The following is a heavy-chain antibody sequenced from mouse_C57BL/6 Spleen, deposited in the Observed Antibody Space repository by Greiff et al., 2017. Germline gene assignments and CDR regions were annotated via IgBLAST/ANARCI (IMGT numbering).Heavy chain of an antibody. Sequence: EVQLQQSGAELVRPGASVKLSCTASGFNIKDDYMHWVKQRPDQGLEWIGWIDPENGDTEYASKFQGKATITADTSSNTAYLQLSSLTSEDTAVYYCTTDYGSSLGAYWGQGTLVTVSA. CDR2: IDPENGDT. CDR3: TTDYGSSLGAY. D-gene: IGHD1-1*01. V-gene: IGHV14-4*01. CDR1: GFNIKDDY. J-gene: IGHJ3*01.